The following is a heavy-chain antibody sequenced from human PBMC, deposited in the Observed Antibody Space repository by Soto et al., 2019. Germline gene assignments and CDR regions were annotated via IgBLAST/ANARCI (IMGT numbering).Heavy chain of an antibody. CDR3: ARSSHCSSTCCFPDAFDI. CDR1: GGTFSSYT. Sequence: QVQLVQSGAEVKKPGSSVKVSCKASGGTFSSYTISWVRQAPGQGLEWMGRIIPILGIANNAQKFQGRVTITADKSTSTAYMELSSLRSEDTAVYYCARSSHCSSTCCFPDAFDIWGQGTMVTVSS. D-gene: IGHD2-2*01. CDR2: IIPILGIA. V-gene: IGHV1-69*02. J-gene: IGHJ3*02.